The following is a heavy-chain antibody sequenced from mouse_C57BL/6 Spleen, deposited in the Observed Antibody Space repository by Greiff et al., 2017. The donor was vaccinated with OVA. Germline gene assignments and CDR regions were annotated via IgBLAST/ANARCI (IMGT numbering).Heavy chain of an antibody. Sequence: QVQLQQPGAELVMPGASVKLSCKASGYTFTSYWMHWVKQRPGQGLEWIGEIDPSDSYTNYNQKFKGKSTLTVDKSSSTAYIQLSSLTSEDSAVYDCAREEGWLLRWFAYWGQGTLVTVSA. CDR1: GYTFTSYW. V-gene: IGHV1-69*01. CDR2: IDPSDSYT. D-gene: IGHD2-3*01. CDR3: AREEGWLLRWFAY. J-gene: IGHJ3*01.